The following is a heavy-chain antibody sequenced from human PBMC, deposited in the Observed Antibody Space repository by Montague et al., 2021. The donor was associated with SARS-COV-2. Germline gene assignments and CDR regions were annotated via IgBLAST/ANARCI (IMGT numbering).Heavy chain of an antibody. CDR2: IWNDGSNK. J-gene: IGHJ6*03. D-gene: IGHD3-22*01. Sequence: SLRRSCAASGFTFSSRAMHWVRQAPGRGLEWVAVIWNDGSNKYYADSVKGRFTISRDNSNNTLYLQLNSLTADDTAVYYCARDPPYSSSAFYYYSYYLDVWGKGATVTVSS. CDR3: ARDPPYSSSAFYYYSYYLDV. CDR1: GFTFSSRA. V-gene: IGHV3-33*01.